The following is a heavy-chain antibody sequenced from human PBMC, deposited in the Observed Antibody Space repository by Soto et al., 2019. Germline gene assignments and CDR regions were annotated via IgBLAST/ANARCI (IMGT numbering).Heavy chain of an antibody. V-gene: IGHV3-53*01. CDR1: KLTVGSSY. J-gene: IGHJ4*02. D-gene: IGHD2-15*01. Sequence: LRLSCAASKLTVGSSYMTWVRQAPGKGLEWVSVIYSGGLTYYADSVKGRFTISRDTSKNTLYLQMNTLRADDTAVYYCASSAGFCSGGSCYDYWGQGTLVTVSS. CDR2: IYSGGLT. CDR3: ASSAGFCSGGSCYDY.